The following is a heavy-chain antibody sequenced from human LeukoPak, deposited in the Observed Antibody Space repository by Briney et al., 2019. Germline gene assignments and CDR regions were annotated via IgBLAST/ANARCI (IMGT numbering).Heavy chain of an antibody. CDR3: ARTPNRDGYSHIDF. CDR1: GFTFTNHA. D-gene: IGHD5-24*01. J-gene: IGHJ4*02. V-gene: IGHV3-23*01. CDR2: LSDSGAGT. Sequence: GGSLRLSCAASGFTFTNHAMAWVRLAPGKGLEWVSTLSDSGAGTYYADSVKGRFTISRDNSRNTMYLQMDSLRADDTGVYFCARTPNRDGYSHIDFWGQGALVTVSS.